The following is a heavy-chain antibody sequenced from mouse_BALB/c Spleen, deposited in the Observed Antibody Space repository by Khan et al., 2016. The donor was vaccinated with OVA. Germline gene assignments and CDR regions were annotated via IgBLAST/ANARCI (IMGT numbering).Heavy chain of an antibody. CDR3: ARGGSSGPAWFAY. V-gene: IGHV3-6*02. D-gene: IGHD3-1*01. Sequence: EVQLQESGPGLVKPSQSLSLSCSVTAYSITSGYFWNWIRQFPGNKLEWMGYIRYDGNSNYNPSLQNRISITRDTSRNQFFLKLISVTPEDTATYFCARGGSSGPAWFAYWGQGTLVTVSA. J-gene: IGHJ3*01. CDR1: AYSITSGYF. CDR2: IRYDGNS.